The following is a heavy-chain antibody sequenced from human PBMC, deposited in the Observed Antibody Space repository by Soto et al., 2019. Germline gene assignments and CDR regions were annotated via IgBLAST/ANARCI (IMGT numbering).Heavy chain of an antibody. CDR2: IYYSGST. CDR1: GGSISSYY. V-gene: IGHV4-59*01. D-gene: IGHD3-10*01. Sequence: SETLSLTCTVSGGSISSYYWSWIRQPPGKGLEWIGYIYYSGSTNYNPSLKSRVTISVDTSKNQFSLKLSSVTAADTAVYYCARVFTMVRGVRYYGMDVWGQGXTVPVYS. CDR3: ARVFTMVRGVRYYGMDV. J-gene: IGHJ6*02.